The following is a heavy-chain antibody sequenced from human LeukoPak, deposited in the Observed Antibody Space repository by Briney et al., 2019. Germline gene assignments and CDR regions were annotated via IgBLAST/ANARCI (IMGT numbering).Heavy chain of an antibody. CDR2: ISAYNGKT. CDR1: GYIFTSYG. J-gene: IGHJ5*02. V-gene: IGHV1-18*01. D-gene: IGHD1-26*01. CDR3: ARDRGIVGAHNP. Sequence: GASVKVSCKASGYIFTSYGISLVRQAPGQGLEWMGWISAYNGKTNYAQKLQGRATMTTDTSTSTAYMELRSLRSDDTAVYYCARDRGIVGAHNPWGQGTLVTVSS.